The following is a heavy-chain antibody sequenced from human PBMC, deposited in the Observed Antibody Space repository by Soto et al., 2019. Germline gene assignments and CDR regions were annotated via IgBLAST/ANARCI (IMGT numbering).Heavy chain of an antibody. J-gene: IGHJ4*02. D-gene: IGHD6-19*01. Sequence: GGSLRVSCAASGCTFISYAMSWVRQAPGQGLEWVSAISGSGGSTYYADSVKGRFTISRDNSQNTLYLQMNSLRAEDTAVYYCAKTLIIAVAGAKNYFDYWGQGTLVTVSS. CDR1: GCTFISYA. CDR3: AKTLIIAVAGAKNYFDY. CDR2: ISGSGGST. V-gene: IGHV3-23*01.